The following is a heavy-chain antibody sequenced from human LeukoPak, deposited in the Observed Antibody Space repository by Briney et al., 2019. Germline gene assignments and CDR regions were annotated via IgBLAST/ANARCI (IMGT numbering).Heavy chain of an antibody. D-gene: IGHD3-3*01. V-gene: IGHV4-34*01. CDR3: ARGLNDSWTGENY. CDR2: INHSGST. CDR1: DGSFSGYY. Sequence: SEALSLTCAVYDGSFSGYYWSWIRQPPGKGLEWIGEINHSGSTNYNPSLKSRVTISLDTSKSQFSLKVRYVTAADTAVYYCARGLNDSWTGENYWGQGTLVTVSS. J-gene: IGHJ4*02.